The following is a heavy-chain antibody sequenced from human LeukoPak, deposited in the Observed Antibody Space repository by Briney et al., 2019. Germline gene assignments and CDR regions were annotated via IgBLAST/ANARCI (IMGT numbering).Heavy chain of an antibody. D-gene: IGHD6-6*01. Sequence: SETLSLTCTVAGGSIINYYWSWIRQPAGEGLEWIGRIYSDGTSKYNPSLESRATMSVDTSKNQFSLKLSSVTDSDTAFSYCAKDPVEYSSSNWFDPWGQGTLVTVSS. CDR3: AKDPVEYSSSNWFDP. V-gene: IGHV4-4*07. CDR2: IYSDGTS. CDR1: GGSIINYY. J-gene: IGHJ5*02.